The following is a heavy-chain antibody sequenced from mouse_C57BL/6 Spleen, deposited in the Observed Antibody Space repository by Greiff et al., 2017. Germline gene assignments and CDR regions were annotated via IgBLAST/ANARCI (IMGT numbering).Heavy chain of an antibody. CDR3: ASLFPHFDY. V-gene: IGHV1-22*01. CDR2: INPNNGGT. J-gene: IGHJ2*01. Sequence: VQLKESGPELVKPGASVTMSCKASGYTFTDYNMHWVKQSHGKSLEWIGYINPNNGGTSYNQKFKGKATLTVNKSSSTAYMELRSLTSEDSAVYYCASLFPHFDYWGQGTTLTVSS. CDR1: GYTFTDYN.